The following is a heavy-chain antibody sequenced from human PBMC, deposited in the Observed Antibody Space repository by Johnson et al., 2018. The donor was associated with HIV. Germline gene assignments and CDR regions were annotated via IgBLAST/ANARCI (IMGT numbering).Heavy chain of an antibody. CDR2: INWNGGRT. CDR1: GFTFDDYG. CDR3: AKALPEYSSTPQAFDI. J-gene: IGHJ3*02. V-gene: IGHV3-20*04. D-gene: IGHD6-6*01. Sequence: VQLVESGGGVVRPGGSLRLSCAAAGFTFDDYGMSWVRQAPGKGLEWVSGINWNGGRTGYVDSVKGRFTISRDNAKNSLYLQMNSLRAEDTAVYYCAKALPEYSSTPQAFDIWGQGTMVTVSS.